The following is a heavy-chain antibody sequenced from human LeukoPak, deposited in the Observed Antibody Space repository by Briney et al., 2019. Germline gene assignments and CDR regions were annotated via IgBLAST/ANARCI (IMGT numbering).Heavy chain of an antibody. D-gene: IGHD3-3*01. Sequence: GGSLRLSCAASAFSFITNGIHWVRQAPGKGLEWVAFIPYDGSKKYYTDSVKGRFTISRDNSKNTMYLQMNSLRPEDTAVYYCAKDGFGGGTFPYYLDNWGRGTLVTVSS. V-gene: IGHV3-30*02. CDR1: AFSFITNG. CDR3: AKDGFGGGTFPYYLDN. CDR2: IPYDGSKK. J-gene: IGHJ4*02.